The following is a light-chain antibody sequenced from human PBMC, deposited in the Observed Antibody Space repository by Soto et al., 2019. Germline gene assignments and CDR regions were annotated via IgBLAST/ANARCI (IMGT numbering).Light chain of an antibody. V-gene: IGKV3-20*01. Sequence: EIVMTQSPASLSVSPGERASLSCRASQSVRSSLAWYQQKPGQAPRLLIYGASSRASGIPDRFSGSGSGTDFTLSISRLEPEDFAVYYCQQYGSSPRTFGQGTKVDI. CDR1: QSVRSS. CDR3: QQYGSSPRT. CDR2: GAS. J-gene: IGKJ1*01.